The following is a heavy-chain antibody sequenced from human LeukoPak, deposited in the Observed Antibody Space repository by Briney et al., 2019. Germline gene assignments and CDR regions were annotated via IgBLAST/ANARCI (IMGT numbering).Heavy chain of an antibody. V-gene: IGHV4-34*01. CDR3: ARAVSSGWSIYYYYCMDV. D-gene: IGHD6-19*01. J-gene: IGHJ6*03. Sequence: SETLSLTCAVYGGSFSDYYWSWIRQPPGKGLEWIGEINHSGSPNYNPSLKSRFTISVDTSKNQFSLNLTSVTAADTAVYYCARAVSSGWSIYYYYCMDVWGKGTTVTVSS. CDR2: INHSGSP. CDR1: GGSFSDYY.